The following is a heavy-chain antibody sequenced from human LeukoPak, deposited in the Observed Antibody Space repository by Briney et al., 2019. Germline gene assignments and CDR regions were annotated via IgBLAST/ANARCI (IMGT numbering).Heavy chain of an antibody. D-gene: IGHD2-2*03. J-gene: IGHJ4*02. V-gene: IGHV1-3*01. CDR1: RYIFTSYA. CDR3: ARADGYCSSTRCYLAY. Sequence: ASVKVSCKASRYIFTSYAIQWVRQAPGQRLGWMGWINAGNGDTIYSQKFQGRVTITRDTSASIAYMELSSLRSEDTAVYYCARADGYCSSTRCYLAYWGQGTLVTVSS. CDR2: INAGNGDT.